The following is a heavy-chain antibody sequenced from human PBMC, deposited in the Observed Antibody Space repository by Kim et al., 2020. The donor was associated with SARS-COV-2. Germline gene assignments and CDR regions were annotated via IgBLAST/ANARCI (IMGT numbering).Heavy chain of an antibody. D-gene: IGHD3-22*01. CDR1: GYTLTELS. J-gene: IGHJ5*02. Sequence: ASVKVSCKVSGYTLTELSMHWVRQAPGKGLEWMGGFDPEDGETIYAQKFQGRVTMTKDTSTDTAYMELSSLRSEDTAVYYCATSPTMIVGGWFDPWGQGTLVTVSS. CDR3: ATSPTMIVGGWFDP. V-gene: IGHV1-24*01. CDR2: FDPEDGET.